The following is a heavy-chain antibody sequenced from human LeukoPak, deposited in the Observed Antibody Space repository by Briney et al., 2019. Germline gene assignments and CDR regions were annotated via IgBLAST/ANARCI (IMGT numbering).Heavy chain of an antibody. CDR2: ISSSGSTI. V-gene: IGHV3-11*01. Sequence: KPGGSLRLSCAASGFTFSDYYMSWIRQAPGKGLEWVSYISSSGSTIYYADSVKGRFTISRDNAKNSLYLQMNSLRAEDTAVYHCARGNPHIAARPGNWFDPWGQGTLVTVSS. CDR3: ARGNPHIAARPGNWFDP. CDR1: GFTFSDYY. J-gene: IGHJ5*02. D-gene: IGHD6-6*01.